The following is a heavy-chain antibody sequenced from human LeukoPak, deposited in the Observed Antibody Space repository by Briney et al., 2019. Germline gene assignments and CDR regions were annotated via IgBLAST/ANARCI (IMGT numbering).Heavy chain of an antibody. CDR1: GGSISSSSYY. Sequence: SETLSLTCTVSGGSISSSSYYWGWIRQPPGKGLEWIGSIYYSGSTYYNPSLKSRVTISVDTSKNQFSLKLSSVTAADTAVYYCARVYSGSYYSFDYWGQGTLVTVSS. CDR3: ARVYSGSYYSFDY. D-gene: IGHD1-26*01. V-gene: IGHV4-39*07. J-gene: IGHJ4*02. CDR2: IYYSGST.